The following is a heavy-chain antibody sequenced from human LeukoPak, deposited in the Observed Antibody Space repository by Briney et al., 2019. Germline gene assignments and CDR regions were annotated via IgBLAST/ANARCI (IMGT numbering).Heavy chain of an antibody. J-gene: IGHJ4*02. CDR1: GFTFSSYG. CDR2: IRYDGSNK. D-gene: IGHD6-19*01. V-gene: IGHV3-30*02. Sequence: GGSLRLSCAASGFTFSSYGMHWVRQAPGKGLEWVAFIRYDGSNKYYADSVKGRFTISRDNSKNTLYLQINSLRAEDTAVYYCARALGWGQDFFNYWGQGTLVTVSS. CDR3: ARALGWGQDFFNY.